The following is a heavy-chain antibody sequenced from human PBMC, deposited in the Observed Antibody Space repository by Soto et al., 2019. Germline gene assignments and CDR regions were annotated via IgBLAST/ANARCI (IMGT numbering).Heavy chain of an antibody. J-gene: IGHJ4*01. CDR1: GYTFAQHY. Sequence: GAXVKVTCKAPGYTFAQHYLHWVRQAPGQALEWMGWITPFNGDVNYAQKFQERVTITRDRSLNTAYMEMSSLKSEDTAMYYCATGGAGPAPSTWELPDHWG. CDR2: ITPFNGDV. V-gene: IGHV1-45*02. CDR3: ATGGAGPAPSTWELPDH. D-gene: IGHD1-26*01.